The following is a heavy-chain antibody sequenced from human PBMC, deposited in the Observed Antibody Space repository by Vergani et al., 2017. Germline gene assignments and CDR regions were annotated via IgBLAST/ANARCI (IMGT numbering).Heavy chain of an antibody. CDR3: ARDTRPRYYYGSGSYSGY. CDR1: GFTFSSYS. D-gene: IGHD3-10*01. Sequence: EVQLVESGGGLVKPGGSLRLSCAASGFTFSSYSMNWVRQAPGKGLEWVSSISSSSSYIYYADSVKGRFTISRDNAKNSLYLQMNSLRAEDTAVYYCARDTRPRYYYGSGSYSGYWGQGTLVTVSS. V-gene: IGHV3-21*01. CDR2: ISSSSSYI. J-gene: IGHJ4*02.